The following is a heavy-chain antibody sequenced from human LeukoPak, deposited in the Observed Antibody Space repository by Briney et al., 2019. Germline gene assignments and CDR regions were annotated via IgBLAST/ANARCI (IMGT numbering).Heavy chain of an antibody. CDR2: IDGVGDRT. D-gene: IGHD6-19*01. CDR1: GFTFSSYD. CDR3: AKASRQAAVASPLDY. J-gene: IGHJ4*02. V-gene: IGHV3-23*01. Sequence: GGSLRLSCAAFGFTFSSYDMSWVRQAPGKGLEWVAVIDGVGDRTYYADSVKGRFTISRDNSKDTVFLQMNSLKADDTAVYYCAKASRQAAVASPLDYWGQGSLVTVSS.